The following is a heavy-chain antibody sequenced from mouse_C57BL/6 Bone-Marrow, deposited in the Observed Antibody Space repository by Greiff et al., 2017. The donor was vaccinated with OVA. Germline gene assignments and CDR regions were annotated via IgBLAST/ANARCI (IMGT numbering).Heavy chain of an antibody. CDR1: GYTFTSYW. CDR3: ARIGFLGLRASSYFDY. Sequence: QVQLQQPGAELVKPGASVKLSCKASGYTFTSYWMHWVKQRPGRGLEWIGRIDPTSGGTKYNEKFKSKATLTVDKPSSTAYMQLSSLASEDSAVYYCARIGFLGLRASSYFDYWGQGTTLTVSS. D-gene: IGHD2-4*01. J-gene: IGHJ2*01. V-gene: IGHV1-72*01. CDR2: IDPTSGGT.